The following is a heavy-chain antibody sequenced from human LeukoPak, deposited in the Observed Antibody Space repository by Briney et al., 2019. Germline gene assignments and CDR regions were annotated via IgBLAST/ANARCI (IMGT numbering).Heavy chain of an antibody. CDR1: GYTFTSYA. V-gene: IGHV1-18*01. Sequence: GASVKVSCKASGYTFTSYAIRWVRQAPGQGLEWMGWSSAYNANTNYAQKLQGRVTVTTEKSTSTAYMELSSLRSEDTAVYYCARDKGTASKGVLDYWGQGTLVTVSS. CDR2: SSAYNANT. J-gene: IGHJ4*02. CDR3: ARDKGTASKGVLDY. D-gene: IGHD1-1*01.